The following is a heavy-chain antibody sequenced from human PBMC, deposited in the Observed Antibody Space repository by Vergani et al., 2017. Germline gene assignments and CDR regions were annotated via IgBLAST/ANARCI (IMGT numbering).Heavy chain of an antibody. D-gene: IGHD3-16*01. V-gene: IGHV3-9*01. CDR3: GKDNDYDADGPFDL. CDR1: GFTFQAFA. CDR2: IDRNYGVK. Sequence: EVQLVEAGGGLVQPGGSLRLSCTASGFTFQAFAFHWVRQVSGRGLEWVSGIDRNYGVKNGNSFEGRFSISRDNAKKAVFLQMNNLRHEDTALYFCGKDNDYDADGPFDLWGRGTLVTVSS. J-gene: IGHJ2*01.